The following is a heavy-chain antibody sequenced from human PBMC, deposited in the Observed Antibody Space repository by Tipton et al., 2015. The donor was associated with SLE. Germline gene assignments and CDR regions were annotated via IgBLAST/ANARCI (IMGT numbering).Heavy chain of an antibody. J-gene: IGHJ2*01. D-gene: IGHD3-16*01. CDR2: IYHSGNT. CDR3: ATMGDRWYLHL. CDR1: GASISSGGYY. V-gene: IGHV4-31*02. Sequence: LRLSCTVSGASISSGGYYWSWIRQHPGKGLEYIGYIYHSGNTYYNPSLRSRVRISVDTSVNQFSLDLSSVTAADTAVYYCATMGDRWYLHLWGRGTLVTVSS.